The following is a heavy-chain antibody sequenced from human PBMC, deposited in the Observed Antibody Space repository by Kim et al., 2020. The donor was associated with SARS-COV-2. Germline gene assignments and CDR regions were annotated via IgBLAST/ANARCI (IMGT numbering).Heavy chain of an antibody. Sequence: TPALKWRFTIAVDTSKNQFSLKLSSVTAADTAVYYCARSPWNSPAADLDYWGQGTLVTVSS. CDR3: ARSPWNSPAADLDY. J-gene: IGHJ4*02. D-gene: IGHD6-13*01. V-gene: IGHV4-39*01.